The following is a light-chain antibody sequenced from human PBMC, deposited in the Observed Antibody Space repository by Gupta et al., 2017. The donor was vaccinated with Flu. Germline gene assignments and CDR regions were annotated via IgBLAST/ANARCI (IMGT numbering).Light chain of an antibody. Sequence: DDEGTQSPPSLPVTLVPPAPIPRRSSPSPLYSDGNTYLNWLLQRPGQSPRRLIHKVSNRDWGVPDRFSGRGSGTDFTFKSSMGEAEHVGVYYCMQGKLTLTFGQGTRVETK. CDR1: PSPLYSDGNTY. V-gene: IGKV2-30*01. CDR2: KVS. J-gene: IGKJ5*01. CDR3: MQGKLTLT.